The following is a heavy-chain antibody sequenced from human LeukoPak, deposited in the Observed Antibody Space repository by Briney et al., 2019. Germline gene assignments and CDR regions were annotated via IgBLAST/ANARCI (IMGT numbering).Heavy chain of an antibody. D-gene: IGHD6-13*01. CDR2: IYYSGST. CDR1: GGSISSVSYY. J-gene: IGHJ4*02. CDR3: ARAPVVPGYSSTFFDY. Sequence: PSETLSLTCTVSGGSISSVSYYWSWIRQPPGKGLEWIGYIYYSGSTNYNPSLKSRVTISVDTSKNQFSLKLSSATAADTAVYYCARAPVVPGYSSTFFDYWGQGTLVTVSS. V-gene: IGHV4-61*01.